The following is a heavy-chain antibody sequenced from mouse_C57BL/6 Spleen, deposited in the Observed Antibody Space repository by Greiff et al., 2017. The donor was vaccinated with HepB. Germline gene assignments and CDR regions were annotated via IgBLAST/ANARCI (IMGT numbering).Heavy chain of an antibody. V-gene: IGHV1-15*01. Sequence: QVQLKESGAELVRPGASVTLSCKASGYTFTDYEMHWVKQTPVHGLEWIGAIDPETGGTAYNQKFKGKAILTADKSSSTAYMELRSLTSEDSAVYYCTRSDYDERGYFDYWGQGTTLTVSS. CDR2: IDPETGGT. D-gene: IGHD2-4*01. J-gene: IGHJ2*01. CDR3: TRSDYDERGYFDY. CDR1: GYTFTDYE.